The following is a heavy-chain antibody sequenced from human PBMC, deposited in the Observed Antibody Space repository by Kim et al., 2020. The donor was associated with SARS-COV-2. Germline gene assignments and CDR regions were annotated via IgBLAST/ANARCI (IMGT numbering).Heavy chain of an antibody. CDR3: ASGEGLRYSSSRFDY. J-gene: IGHJ4*02. Sequence: QKFQGRVTITADESTSTAYMELSSLRSEDTAVYYCASGEGLRYSSSRFDYWGQGTLVTVSS. D-gene: IGHD6-6*01. V-gene: IGHV1-69*01.